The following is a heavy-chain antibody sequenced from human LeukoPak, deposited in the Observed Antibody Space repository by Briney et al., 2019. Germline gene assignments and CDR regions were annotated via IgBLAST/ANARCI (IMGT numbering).Heavy chain of an antibody. CDR3: ARAHPTVGSCSTTDCYARGFDR. CDR2: IYYSGST. J-gene: IGHJ5*02. Sequence: SETLSLTCTVSGGSISSYYWSWIRQPPGKGLEWIGYIYYSGSTNYNPSLKSRVTMSVDTSKNQFSLKLTSVTAADTAVFYCARAHPTVGSCSTTDCYARGFDRWGQGTLVTVSS. CDR1: GGSISSYY. V-gene: IGHV4-59*12. D-gene: IGHD2-2*01.